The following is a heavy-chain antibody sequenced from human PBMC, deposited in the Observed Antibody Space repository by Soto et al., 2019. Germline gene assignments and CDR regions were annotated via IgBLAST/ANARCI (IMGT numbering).Heavy chain of an antibody. CDR3: ARVWRVRYNWFDP. CDR2: IYYSGST. CDR1: GGSISSGGYY. Sequence: QVQLQESGPGLVKPSQTLSLTCTVSGGSISSGGYYWSWIRQHPGKGLEWIGYIYYSGSTYYNPSLRSRVTISVGTSKNQFSLKLSSVTAADTAVYYCARVWRVRYNWFDPWGQGTLVTVSS. V-gene: IGHV4-31*03. D-gene: IGHD3-10*01. J-gene: IGHJ5*02.